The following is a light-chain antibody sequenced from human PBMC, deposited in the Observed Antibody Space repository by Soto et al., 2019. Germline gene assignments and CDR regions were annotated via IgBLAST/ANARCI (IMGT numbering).Light chain of an antibody. CDR1: QSVSSY. CDR3: QQRSNWPRYT. Sequence: EIVLTQSPVTLSLSPGERAALSCRASQSVSSYLAWYQQKPGQAPRLLIYDTSNRAAGIPARFGGSGSGTDFTLTINSLEPEDFAVYYCQQRSNWPRYTFGQGTKLEIK. CDR2: DTS. J-gene: IGKJ2*01. V-gene: IGKV3-11*01.